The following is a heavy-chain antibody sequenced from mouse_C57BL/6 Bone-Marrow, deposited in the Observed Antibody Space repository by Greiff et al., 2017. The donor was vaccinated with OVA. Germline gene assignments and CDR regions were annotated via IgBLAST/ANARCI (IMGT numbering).Heavy chain of an antibody. CDR2: INPNNGGT. V-gene: IGHV1-26*01. Sequence: VQLQQSGPELVKPGASVKISCKASGYTFTDYYMNWVKQSHGKSLEWIGDINPNNGGTSYNQKFKGKATLTVDKSSSTAYMELRSLTSEDSAVYYCARTVTWRTYWGQGTLVTVSA. CDR3: ARTVTWRTY. J-gene: IGHJ3*01. CDR1: GYTFTDYY.